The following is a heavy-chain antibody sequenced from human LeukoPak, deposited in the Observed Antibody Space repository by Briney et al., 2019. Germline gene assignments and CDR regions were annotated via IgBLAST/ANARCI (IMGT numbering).Heavy chain of an antibody. CDR1: GGSISSSSYY. CDR3: ARWAGRRGSYDY. D-gene: IGHD1-26*01. J-gene: IGHJ4*02. CDR2: IYYSGST. Sequence: NPSETLSLTCTVSGGSISSSSYYWGCIRQPPGKGLEWIGSIYYSGSTYYNPSLKSRVTISVDTSKNQFSLKLSSVTAADTAVYYCARWAGRRGSYDYWGQGTLVTVSS. V-gene: IGHV4-39*01.